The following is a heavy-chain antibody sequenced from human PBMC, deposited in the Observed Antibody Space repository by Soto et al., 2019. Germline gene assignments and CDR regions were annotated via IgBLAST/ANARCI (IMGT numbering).Heavy chain of an antibody. CDR1: GYTFTSYD. D-gene: IGHD6-13*01. V-gene: IGHV1-8*01. CDR3: ARCHGVAAGTTDFDY. CDR2: MNPNSGNT. J-gene: IGHJ4*02. Sequence: QVQLVQSGAEVKKPGATGKVSCEASGYTFTSYDINWVRQATGQGLEWMGWMNPNSGNTGYAQKFQGRVTMTRNTSISTAYMEVSSLRSEDTAVYYCARCHGVAAGTTDFDYWGQGTLGTVSP.